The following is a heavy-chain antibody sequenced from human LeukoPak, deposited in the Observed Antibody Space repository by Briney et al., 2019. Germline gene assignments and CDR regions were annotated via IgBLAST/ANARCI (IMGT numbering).Heavy chain of an antibody. D-gene: IGHD2-2*01. J-gene: IGHJ4*02. CDR2: ISSSGSTM. CDR3: ASQCTSTSCFGY. CDR1: GFTFSTYE. V-gene: IGHV3-48*03. Sequence: GGSLRLSCAASGFTFSTYEMNWVRQTPGKGLEWVSYISSSGSTMYYTDSVKGRFTISRDNAKNSLYLQMNGLGAEDTAVYYCASQCTSTSCFGYWGQGTLVTVSS.